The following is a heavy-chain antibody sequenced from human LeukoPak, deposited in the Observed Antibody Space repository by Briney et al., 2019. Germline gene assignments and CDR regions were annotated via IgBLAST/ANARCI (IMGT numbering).Heavy chain of an antibody. D-gene: IGHD3-3*01. CDR2: IKQDGSEK. CDR3: AREGLAYDFWSGPDAFDI. Sequence: GGSLRLSCAASGFTFSSYWMSWVRQAPGKGLEWVANIKQDGSEKYYVDSVKGRFTISRDNAKNSLCLQMNSLRAEDTAVYYCAREGLAYDFWSGPDAFDIWGQGTMVTVSS. V-gene: IGHV3-7*01. CDR1: GFTFSSYW. J-gene: IGHJ3*02.